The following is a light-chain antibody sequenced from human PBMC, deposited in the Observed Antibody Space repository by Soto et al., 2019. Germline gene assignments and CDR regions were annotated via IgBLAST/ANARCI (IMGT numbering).Light chain of an antibody. CDR1: SSDVGGYNY. CDR3: SSYTSSSTVV. CDR2: DVS. Sequence: QSVLTQPPSASGSPGQSVTISCTGTSSDVGGYNYVSWYQQYPGRAPKLMIYDVSNRPSGVSNRFSGSKSGNTASLTISGLQAEDEADYYCSSYTSSSTVVFGGGTKLTVL. J-gene: IGLJ2*01. V-gene: IGLV2-14*01.